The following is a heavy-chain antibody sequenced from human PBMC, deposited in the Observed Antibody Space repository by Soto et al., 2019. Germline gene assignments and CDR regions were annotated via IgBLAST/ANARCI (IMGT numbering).Heavy chain of an antibody. Sequence: QVQLQQWGAGLLKPSETLSLTCAVYGGSVNSGNYYWSWIRQPPGKGLEWIGEMSHRGGTHFNPSLKSGVTISVDTSKTQFSLKISSVTAADTALYYCARVERGTATTVVDAFYIWGQGTLVTVSS. CDR3: ARVERGTATTVVDAFYI. J-gene: IGHJ3*02. V-gene: IGHV4-34*01. CDR2: MSHRGGT. D-gene: IGHD1-1*01. CDR1: GGSVNSGNYY.